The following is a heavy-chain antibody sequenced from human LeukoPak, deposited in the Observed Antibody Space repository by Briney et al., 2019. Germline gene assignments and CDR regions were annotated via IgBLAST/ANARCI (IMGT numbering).Heavy chain of an antibody. J-gene: IGHJ4*02. V-gene: IGHV4-61*02. CDR3: ARLGITMVRRTFDY. D-gene: IGHD3-10*01. Sequence: SETLSLTCTVSGGSISSGSYYWSWIRQPAGKGLEWIGRIYTSGSTYYNPSLKSRVTISVDTSKNQFSLKLSSVTAADTAVYYCARLGITMVRRTFDYWGQGTLVTVSS. CDR1: GGSISSGSYY. CDR2: IYTSGST.